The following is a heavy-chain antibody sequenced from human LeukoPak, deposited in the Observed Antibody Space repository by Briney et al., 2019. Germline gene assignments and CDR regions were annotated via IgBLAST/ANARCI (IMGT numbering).Heavy chain of an antibody. Sequence: SVKVSCKASGGTLSSYAISWVRQAPGQGLEWMGGIIPIFGTANYAQKFQGRVTITADESTSTAYLELSSLTSEDTAVYYCARVVLGRRWLQTSYYYGMDVWGQGTTVTVSS. CDR2: IIPIFGTA. V-gene: IGHV1-69*13. D-gene: IGHD5-24*01. CDR1: GGTLSSYA. J-gene: IGHJ6*02. CDR3: ARVVLGRRWLQTSYYYGMDV.